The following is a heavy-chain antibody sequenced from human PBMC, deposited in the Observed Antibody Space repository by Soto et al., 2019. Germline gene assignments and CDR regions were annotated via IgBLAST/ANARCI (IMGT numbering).Heavy chain of an antibody. D-gene: IGHD4-17*01. CDR3: ARSLEGTTVTNWFDP. CDR2: ITPVFGTA. CDR1: ADTFNSYS. Sequence: QVQLVQSGAEVKKPGSSVKVSCKASADTFNSYSLSWLRQAPGQRLEWMGVITPVFGTADYAQSFEDRITITAEDSPRTVYIELSSLRSDDTAVYYCARSLEGTTVTNWFDPWGQGALGTVAS. J-gene: IGHJ5*02. V-gene: IGHV1-69*01.